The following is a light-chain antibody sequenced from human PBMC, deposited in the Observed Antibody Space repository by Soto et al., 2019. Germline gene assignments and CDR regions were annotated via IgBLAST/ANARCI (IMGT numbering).Light chain of an antibody. V-gene: IGLV1-40*01. CDR2: GNS. J-gene: IGLJ2*01. CDR3: AAWDDSVKGPV. CDR1: SSNIGADYD. Sequence: QSVLTQPPSVSGAPGQRVTISCTGSSSNIGADYDVHWYQQFPGTAPKLLIYGNSNRPSGVPDRFSGSKSGTSASLAISGLQSEDEADYYCAAWDDSVKGPVFGGGTKVTVL.